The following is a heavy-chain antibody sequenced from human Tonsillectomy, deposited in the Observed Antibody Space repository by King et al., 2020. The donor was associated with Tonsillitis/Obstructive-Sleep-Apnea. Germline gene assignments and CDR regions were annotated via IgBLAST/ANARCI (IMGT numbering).Heavy chain of an antibody. CDR2: ISPSNGDT. V-gene: IGHV1-18*01. J-gene: IGHJ4*02. CDR3: ARDSMSHYDDSSAYHTFDH. Sequence: QLVQSGAEVKKPGASVKVSCKASGYTFTTYGISWVRQAPGQGLEWMGWISPSNGDTNYAQTLQDRVTMSTGTSTSTAYMELRSLRSDDTAVYYCARDSMSHYDDSSAYHTFDHWGQGTLVTVSS. CDR1: GYTFTTYG. D-gene: IGHD3-22*01.